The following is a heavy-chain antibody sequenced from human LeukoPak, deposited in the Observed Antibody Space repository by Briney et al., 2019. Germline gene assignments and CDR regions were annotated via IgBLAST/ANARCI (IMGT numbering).Heavy chain of an antibody. V-gene: IGHV4-39*02. CDR3: ARDRGGSHDWFDP. D-gene: IGHD3-16*01. CDR2: IYDSGST. Sequence: SETLSLTCTVSGGSIRSSYYYWGWIRQPPGKGLEWIGSIYDSGSTYYNPSLKSRVTISVDTSKNQFSLKLNSVTAADTAVYYCARDRGGSHDWFDPWGQGTLVCVSS. CDR1: GGSIRSSYYY. J-gene: IGHJ5*02.